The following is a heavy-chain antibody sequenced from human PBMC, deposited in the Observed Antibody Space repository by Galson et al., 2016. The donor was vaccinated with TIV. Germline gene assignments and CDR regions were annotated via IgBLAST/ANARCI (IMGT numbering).Heavy chain of an antibody. CDR2: IYDSGST. CDR3: ARWAESGSYYDYFQH. V-gene: IGHV4-31*02. J-gene: IGHJ1*01. D-gene: IGHD1-26*01. Sequence: GKALEWIGNIYDSGSTHYNPSLQSRATISVDTSQNHFSLKLTSVTAADTAVYYCARWAESGSYYDYFQHWGQGTLVTVSS.